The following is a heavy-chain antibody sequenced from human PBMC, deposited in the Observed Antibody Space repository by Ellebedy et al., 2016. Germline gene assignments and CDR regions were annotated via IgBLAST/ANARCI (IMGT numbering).Heavy chain of an antibody. CDR2: ISYDGSNK. J-gene: IGHJ6*02. V-gene: IGHV3-30*14. D-gene: IGHD3-22*01. Sequence: AGSLRLSCAASGFSFDDYAIHWVRQAPGKGLEWVAVISYDGSNKYYADSVKGRFTISRDNYKNTLYIQMNSLRVEDTAVYYCARDRYDSSGYYLAHNSGMDVWGQGTTVTVSS. CDR3: ARDRYDSSGYYLAHNSGMDV. CDR1: GFSFDDYA.